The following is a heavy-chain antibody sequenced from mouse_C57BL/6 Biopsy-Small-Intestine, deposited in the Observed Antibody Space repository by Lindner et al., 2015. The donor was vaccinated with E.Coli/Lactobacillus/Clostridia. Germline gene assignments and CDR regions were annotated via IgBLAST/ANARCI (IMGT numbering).Heavy chain of an antibody. CDR2: LFPEDVET. CDR3: TRGTRLDF. D-gene: IGHD3-3*01. Sequence: VQLQESGPELVKPGASVKISCKASGYAFSSSWMNWVKQRPGKGLEWIGRLFPEDVETTYNGNFKDKATLTADKSSSTAYMQLSSLTSADSAVYFCTRGTRLDFWGQGTTLTVSS. V-gene: IGHV1-82*01. J-gene: IGHJ2*01. CDR1: GYAFSSSW.